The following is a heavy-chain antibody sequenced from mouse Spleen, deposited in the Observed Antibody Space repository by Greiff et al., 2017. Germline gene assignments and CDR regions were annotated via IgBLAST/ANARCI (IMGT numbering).Heavy chain of an antibody. CDR2: IDPSDSET. J-gene: IGHJ4*01. CDR1: GYTFTSYW. V-gene: IGHV1-52*01. Sequence: QVQLKQPGAELVRPGSSVKLSCKASGYTFTSYWMHWVKQRPIQGLEWIGNIDPSDSETHYNQKFKDKATLTVDKSSSTAYMQLSSLTSEDSAVYYCARYDYAMDYWGQGTSVTVSS. CDR3: ARYDYAMDY.